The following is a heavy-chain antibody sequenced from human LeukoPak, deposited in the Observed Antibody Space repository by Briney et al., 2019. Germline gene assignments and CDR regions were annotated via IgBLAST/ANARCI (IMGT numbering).Heavy chain of an antibody. Sequence: GGSLRLSCAASGFTVSNNYMSWVRQAPGKGLEWGSVIYSGGTTYYADSVKGRFTISRDNPKNTLYLQMNSLRAEDTAVYYCARDKSGGYYYWFDPWGQGILVTVSS. CDR1: GFTVSNNY. CDR3: ARDKSGGYYYWFDP. CDR2: IYSGGTT. V-gene: IGHV3-53*01. D-gene: IGHD3-22*01. J-gene: IGHJ5*02.